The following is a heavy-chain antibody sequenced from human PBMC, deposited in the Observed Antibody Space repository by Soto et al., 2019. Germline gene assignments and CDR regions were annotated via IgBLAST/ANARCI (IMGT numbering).Heavy chain of an antibody. V-gene: IGHV1-3*01. CDR2: INAGNGNT. J-gene: IGHJ4*02. Sequence: ASLKVSCKSSGYTFTSYAIHWVRQAPGQRLEWMGWINAGNGNTKYSQKFQGRVTITRDTSASTAYMELSSLRSEDTAVYYCARGLNGYLYYFDYWGQGTLVTVSS. CDR1: GYTFTSYA. CDR3: ARGLNGYLYYFDY. D-gene: IGHD5-18*01.